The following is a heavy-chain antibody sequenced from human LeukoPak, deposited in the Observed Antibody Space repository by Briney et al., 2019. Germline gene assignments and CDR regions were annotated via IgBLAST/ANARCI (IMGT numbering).Heavy chain of an antibody. CDR3: ARLRPSIGAAGTFDY. CDR1: GCSIWGYY. J-gene: IGHJ4*02. D-gene: IGHD6-13*01. V-gene: IGHV4-59*08. CDR2: IYHSGTT. Sequence: SETLSLTCSVSGCSIWGYYWSWIRQPPGKGLEWIGYIYHSGTTNYNPSLKSRVTFSVDTSKNQFSLELTSVTAADTAVYYCARLRPSIGAAGTFDYWGQGTLVTVSS.